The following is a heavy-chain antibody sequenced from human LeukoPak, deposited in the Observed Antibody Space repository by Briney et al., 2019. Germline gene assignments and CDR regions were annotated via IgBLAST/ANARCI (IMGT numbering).Heavy chain of an antibody. D-gene: IGHD6-13*01. J-gene: IGHJ4*02. CDR2: IKQEGSEK. V-gene: IGHV3-7*01. CDR3: AREQQQLVGGSDY. Sequence: GGSLRLSCAASGFTLSSYWMSWVRQAPGKGLEWVANIKQEGSEKYYVDSVKGRFTISRDNAKNSLYLQMNSLRAEDTAVYYCAREQQQLVGGSDYWGQGTLVTVSS. CDR1: GFTLSSYW.